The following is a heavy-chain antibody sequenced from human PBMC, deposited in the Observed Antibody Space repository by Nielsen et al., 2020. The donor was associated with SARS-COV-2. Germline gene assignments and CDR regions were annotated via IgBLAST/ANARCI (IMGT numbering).Heavy chain of an antibody. V-gene: IGHV1-46*01. CDR2: INPGGGDI. Sequence: ASVKVSCKASGYTFTSYYIHWVRQTPGQGLEWMGIINPGGGDITYAQKFQGRLTMTRDTSTSTVYMELRSLRSGDTALYYCARDLEVGRGYASDYWGQGTLVTVSS. J-gene: IGHJ4*02. D-gene: IGHD3-16*01. CDR3: ARDLEVGRGYASDY. CDR1: GYTFTSYY.